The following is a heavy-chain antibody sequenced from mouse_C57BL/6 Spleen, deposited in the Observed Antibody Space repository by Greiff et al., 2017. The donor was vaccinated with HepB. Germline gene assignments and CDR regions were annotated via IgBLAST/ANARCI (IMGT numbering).Heavy chain of an antibody. D-gene: IGHD3-2*02. CDR2: IYPGDGDT. CDR1: GYAFSSSW. Sequence: VQLQQSGPELVKPGASVKISCKASGYAFSSSWMNWVKQRPGKGLEWIGRIYPGDGDTNYNGKFKGKATLTADKSSSTAYMQLSSLTSEDSAVYFCARGLDISGFDYWGQGTTLTVSS. J-gene: IGHJ2*01. CDR3: ARGLDISGFDY. V-gene: IGHV1-82*01.